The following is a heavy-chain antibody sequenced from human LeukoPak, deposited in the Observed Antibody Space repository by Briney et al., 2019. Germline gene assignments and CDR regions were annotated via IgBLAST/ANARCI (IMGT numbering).Heavy chain of an antibody. CDR3: ARNVGSGWYDY. CDR2: IYSGGST. J-gene: IGHJ4*02. CDR1: GFTVSSNY. V-gene: IGHV3-53*04. D-gene: IGHD6-19*01. Sequence: PGGSLRLSCAASGFTVSSNYMSWVRQAPGKGLEWVSVIYSGGSTYYADSVEGRFTISRHNSKNTLYLQMDSLRAEDTAVYYCARNVGSGWYDYWGQGTLVTVSS.